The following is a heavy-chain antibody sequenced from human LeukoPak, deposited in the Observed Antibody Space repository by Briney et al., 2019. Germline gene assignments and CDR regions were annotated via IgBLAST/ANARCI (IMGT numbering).Heavy chain of an antibody. CDR2: ISSDESST. D-gene: IGHD1-14*01. CDR1: GFTFSHHW. V-gene: IGHV3-74*01. CDR3: TRNPDGRNWFDP. J-gene: IGHJ5*02. Sequence: GGSLKLSCAASGFTFSHHWMHWVRQAPGKGLVWVSHISSDESSTTYADSVKGRFTISRDNRKNTLYLQMNSLRVEDTAMYYCTRNPDGRNWFDPWGQGTLVTVSS.